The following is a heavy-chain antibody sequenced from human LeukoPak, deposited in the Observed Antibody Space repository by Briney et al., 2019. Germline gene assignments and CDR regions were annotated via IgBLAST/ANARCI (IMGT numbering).Heavy chain of an antibody. Sequence: PGRSLRLSCAASGFTFSSSAMHWVRQAPGKGLEWVALIWYDGNNKYYTDSVKGRFTISRDNSKNTLYLQINSLRAEDTAVYYCAKGYSYGSGYAFDIWGQGTMVTVSS. D-gene: IGHD5-18*01. CDR3: AKGYSYGSGYAFDI. J-gene: IGHJ3*02. CDR1: GFTFSSSA. CDR2: IWYDGNNK. V-gene: IGHV3-33*06.